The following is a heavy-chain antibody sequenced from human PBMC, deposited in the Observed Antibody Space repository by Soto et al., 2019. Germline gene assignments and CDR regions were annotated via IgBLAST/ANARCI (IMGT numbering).Heavy chain of an antibody. Sequence: PGGSLRLSCAASGFTFSSYSMNWVRQAPGKGLEWVSYISSSSSTIYYADSVKGRFTISRDNAKNSLSLQMNNLRPDDTAVYYCARAGSNYFASGSSLPYYMDVWGKGTRVTVSS. CDR2: ISSSSSTI. V-gene: IGHV3-48*01. CDR1: GFTFSSYS. CDR3: ARAGSNYFASGSSLPYYMDV. D-gene: IGHD3-10*01. J-gene: IGHJ6*03.